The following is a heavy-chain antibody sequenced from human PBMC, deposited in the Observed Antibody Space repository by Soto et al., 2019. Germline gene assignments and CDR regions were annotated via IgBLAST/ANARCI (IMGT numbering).Heavy chain of an antibody. CDR1: GDSISSGGYS. V-gene: IGHV4-30-2*06. Sequence: QLQLQESGSGLVKPSQTLSLTCVVSGDSISSGGYSWNWIRQSPGKGLEWIVHTYHSGGTLYNPSLDSRVTISVDKSKNQFSLRLTSVTAADTAVYYCARDSLSGYYFDFWGQGTLVTVSS. D-gene: IGHD3-22*01. CDR2: TYHSGGT. CDR3: ARDSLSGYYFDF. J-gene: IGHJ4*02.